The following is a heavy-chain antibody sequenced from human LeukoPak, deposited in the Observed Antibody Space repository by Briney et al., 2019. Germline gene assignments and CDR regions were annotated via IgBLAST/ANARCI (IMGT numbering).Heavy chain of an antibody. D-gene: IGHD2-2*01. Sequence: GRSLRLSCAASGFSFSTSGMLWVRQAPGKGPDWEAVMWYDGSHEYYANSVKGRFTISRDNSKNTLYLQITSLRAEDTAVYYCARGYCTSRGCFPDYWGQGTMVTVSS. CDR3: ARGYCTSRGCFPDY. CDR2: MWYDGSHE. J-gene: IGHJ4*02. V-gene: IGHV3-33*01. CDR1: GFSFSTSG.